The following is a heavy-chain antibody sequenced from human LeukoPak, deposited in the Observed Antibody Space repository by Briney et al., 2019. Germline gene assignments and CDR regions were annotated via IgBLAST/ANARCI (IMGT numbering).Heavy chain of an antibody. V-gene: IGHV1-46*01. CDR2: IDPSGGST. CDR3: ARHSMVRGVIPYYYYGMDV. D-gene: IGHD3-10*01. CDR1: GYTFTSYY. Sequence: GASVKVSCKASGYTFTSYYMHWVRQAPGQGLEWMGIIDPSGGSTSYAQKFQGRVTMTRDTSTSTVYMELSSLRSDDTAVYYCARHSMVRGVIPYYYYGMDVWGQGTTVTVSS. J-gene: IGHJ6*02.